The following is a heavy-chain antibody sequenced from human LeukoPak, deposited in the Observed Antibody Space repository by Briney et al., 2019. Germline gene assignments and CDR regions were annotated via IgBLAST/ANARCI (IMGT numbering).Heavy chain of an antibody. CDR2: ISGSGGST. CDR3: ELHPTVTTNYYFDY. CDR1: GFTFSSYA. V-gene: IGHV3-23*01. J-gene: IGHJ4*02. D-gene: IGHD4-11*01. Sequence: GGSLRLSCAASGFTFSSYAMSWVRQAPGKGLEWVSAISGSGGSTYYADSVKGRFTISRDNSKNTLYLQMNSLRAEDTAVYYCELHPTVTTNYYFDYWGQGTLVTVSS.